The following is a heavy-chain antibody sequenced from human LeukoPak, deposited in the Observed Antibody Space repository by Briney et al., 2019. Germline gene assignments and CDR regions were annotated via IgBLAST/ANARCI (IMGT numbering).Heavy chain of an antibody. D-gene: IGHD3-9*01. CDR3: ARGGTRHYDILTGYYLITHYFDY. J-gene: IGHJ4*02. CDR2: ISSSGSTI. Sequence: PGGSLRLSCAASGFTFSSYETNWVRQAPGKGLEWVSYISSSGSTIYYADSVKGRFTISRDNAKNSLCLQMNSLRAEDTAVYYCARGGTRHYDILTGYYLITHYFDYWGQGTLVTVSS. V-gene: IGHV3-48*03. CDR1: GFTFSSYE.